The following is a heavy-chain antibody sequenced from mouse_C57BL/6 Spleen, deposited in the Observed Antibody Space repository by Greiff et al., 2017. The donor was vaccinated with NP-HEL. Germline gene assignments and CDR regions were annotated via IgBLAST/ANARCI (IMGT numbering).Heavy chain of an antibody. CDR3: ATFMDY. J-gene: IGHJ4*01. V-gene: IGHV1-54*01. CDR1: GYAFTNYL. CDR2: INPGSGGT. Sequence: VQLVESGAELVRPGTSVKVSCKASGYAFTNYLIEWVKQRPGQGLEWIGVINPGSGGTNYNEKFKGKATLTADKSSSTAYMQLSSLTSEDSAVYFCATFMDYWGQGTSVTVSS.